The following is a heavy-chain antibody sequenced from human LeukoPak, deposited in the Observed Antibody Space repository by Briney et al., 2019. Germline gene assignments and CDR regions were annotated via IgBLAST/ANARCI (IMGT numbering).Heavy chain of an antibody. CDR3: ARLRGYSYGDFDY. CDR2: IYYSGST. J-gene: IGHJ4*02. Sequence: SETLSLTCTVSGGSISSSSYYWGWIRQPPGKGLEWIGSIYYSGSTYYNPSLKSRVTISVDTSKNQFSLKLSSVTAADTAVYYCARLRGYSYGDFDYWGQGTLVTVSS. D-gene: IGHD5-18*01. V-gene: IGHV4-39*07. CDR1: GGSISSSSYY.